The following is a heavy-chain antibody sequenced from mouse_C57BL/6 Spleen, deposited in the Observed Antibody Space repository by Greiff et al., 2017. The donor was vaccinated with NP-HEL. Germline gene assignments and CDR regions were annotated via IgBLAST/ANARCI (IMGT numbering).Heavy chain of an antibody. D-gene: IGHD1-1*01. V-gene: IGHV1-50*01. Sequence: QVHVKQPGAELVKPGASVKLSCKASGYTFTSYWMQWVKQRPGQGLEWIGEIDPSDSYTNYNQKFKGKATLTVDTSSSTAYMQLSSLTSEDSAVYYCARGATVVATVDYWGQGTTLTVSS. CDR2: IDPSDSYT. CDR3: ARGATVVATVDY. CDR1: GYTFTSYW. J-gene: IGHJ2*01.